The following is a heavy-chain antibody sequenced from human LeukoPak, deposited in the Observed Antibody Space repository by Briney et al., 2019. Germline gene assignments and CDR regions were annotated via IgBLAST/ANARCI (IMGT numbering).Heavy chain of an antibody. J-gene: IGHJ4*02. CDR2: ISGSGGST. CDR1: GFTFSDYY. Sequence: PGGSLRLSCAASGFTFSDYYMSWVRQAPGKGLEWVSAISGSGGSTYYADSVKGRFTISRDNSKNTLYLQMGSLRAEDMAVYYCAREAWVGATYDYWGQGTLVTVSS. D-gene: IGHD1-26*01. CDR3: AREAWVGATYDY. V-gene: IGHV3-23*01.